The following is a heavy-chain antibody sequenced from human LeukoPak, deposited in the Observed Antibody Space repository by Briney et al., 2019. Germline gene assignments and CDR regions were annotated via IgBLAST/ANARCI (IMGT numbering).Heavy chain of an antibody. Sequence: ASVKVSCKASGYSFITYGISWVRQAPGQGLEWLGRVSTYADYRKYGQKFQGRVTMSTATPTATAYMELSDLTYDDTAVYYCARSASGYNWFDPWGQGTLVTVSS. CDR1: GYSFITYG. D-gene: IGHD3-22*01. J-gene: IGHJ5*02. CDR2: VSTYADYR. CDR3: ARSASGYNWFDP. V-gene: IGHV1-18*01.